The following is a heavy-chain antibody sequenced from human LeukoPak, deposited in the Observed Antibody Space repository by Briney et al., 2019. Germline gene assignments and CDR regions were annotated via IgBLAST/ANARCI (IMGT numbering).Heavy chain of an antibody. Sequence: GGSLRLSCAASGFTFSKYWMLSVRQAPGGGLESVSRINTDGTVTTYADSVKGRFTVSRDNADNTMFLQMNSVRDEDTAVYYCATKQWLAPPPDSWGQGTPVTVSS. J-gene: IGHJ4*02. V-gene: IGHV3-74*01. CDR2: INTDGTVT. CDR1: GFTFSKYW. D-gene: IGHD6-19*01. CDR3: ATKQWLAPPPDS.